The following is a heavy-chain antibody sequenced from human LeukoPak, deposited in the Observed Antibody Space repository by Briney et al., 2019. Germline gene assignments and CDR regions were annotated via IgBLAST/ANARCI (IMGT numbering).Heavy chain of an antibody. Sequence: SETLSLTCTVSGGSISSYYWSCIRQPPGKGLEWIGYIYYSGSTNYNPSLKSRVTISVDTSKNQFSLKLSSVTAADTAVYYCARGITMVRGVNHFDYWGQGTLVTVSS. CDR2: IYYSGST. J-gene: IGHJ4*02. V-gene: IGHV4-59*01. CDR3: ARGITMVRGVNHFDY. CDR1: GGSISSYY. D-gene: IGHD3-10*01.